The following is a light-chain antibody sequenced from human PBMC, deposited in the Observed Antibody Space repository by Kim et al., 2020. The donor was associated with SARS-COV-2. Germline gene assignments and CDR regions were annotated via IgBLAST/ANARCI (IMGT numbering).Light chain of an antibody. J-gene: IGLJ1*01. CDR3: AAWDDSLNAYV. CDR1: TSNIGSNT. V-gene: IGLV1-44*01. Sequence: ELTQPPSASGTPGQRVTLSCSGSTSNIGSNTVNWYQHVPGTAPKFLIYSDNQRPSGVPDRFSGSKSATSASLAISGLQSEDEADYYCAAWDDSLNAYVFGTGTKVTVL. CDR2: SDN.